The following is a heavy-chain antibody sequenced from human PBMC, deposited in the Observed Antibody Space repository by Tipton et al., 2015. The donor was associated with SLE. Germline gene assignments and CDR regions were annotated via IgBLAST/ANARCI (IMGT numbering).Heavy chain of an antibody. CDR1: GYSFTAYY. V-gene: IGHV1-2*06. D-gene: IGHD2-2*01. CDR2: INPNSDVI. Sequence: QVQLVQSGAEVKKPGASVKVSCKASGYSFTAYYMHWVRQAPGQGLEWMGRINPNSDVIEYAQKFQGRVTMTWDTSISTAYMELSSLRSDDTAVYYCGKVVVPGAPNWVDPWGQGTLVTVSS. CDR3: GKVVVPGAPNWVDP. J-gene: IGHJ5*02.